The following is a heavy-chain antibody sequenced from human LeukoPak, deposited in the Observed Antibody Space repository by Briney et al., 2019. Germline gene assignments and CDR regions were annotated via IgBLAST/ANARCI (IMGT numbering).Heavy chain of an antibody. Sequence: GGSLRLSCVVSGFTFSSSWMYWVRQAPGKGLEWVANIKQDGCERYYLDSVKGRFSISRDNSKNTLYLQMNSLRAEDTAVYYCARDRGNDYNSYFFDYWGQGILVTVSS. CDR3: ARDRGNDYNSYFFDY. D-gene: IGHD5-24*01. CDR1: GFTFSSSW. J-gene: IGHJ4*02. V-gene: IGHV3-7*01. CDR2: IKQDGCER.